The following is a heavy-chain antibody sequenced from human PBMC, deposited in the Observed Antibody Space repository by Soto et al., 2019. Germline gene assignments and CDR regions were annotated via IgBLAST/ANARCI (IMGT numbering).Heavy chain of an antibody. J-gene: IGHJ6*02. CDR1: GGSFSGYY. D-gene: IGHD2-2*01. Sequence: PSETLSLACAVYGGSFSGYYWSWIRQPPGKWLEWIGAINHSGTTNYNPSPKSRVTISENTPKNQFSLKLRAVNATTTAVYYCARWGVVVPAASYYSYYGMDVWGQGTTVTVSS. CDR2: INHSGTT. CDR3: ARWGVVVPAASYYSYYGMDV. V-gene: IGHV4-34*01.